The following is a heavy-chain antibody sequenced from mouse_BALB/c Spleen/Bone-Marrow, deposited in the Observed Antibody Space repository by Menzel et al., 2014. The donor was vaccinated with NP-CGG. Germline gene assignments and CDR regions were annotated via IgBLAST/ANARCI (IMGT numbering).Heavy chain of an antibody. D-gene: IGHD2-4*01. Sequence: EVQGVESGGGLVKPGGSLKLSCAASGFTFSSYAMSWVRQTPEKGLEWVASISSGGSTYYPDSVKGRFTISRDNARNILYLQMSSLRSEDTAMYYCARVVYYDYDVWFAYWGQGTLVTVSA. CDR2: ISSGGST. J-gene: IGHJ3*01. V-gene: IGHV5-6-5*01. CDR3: ARVVYYDYDVWFAY. CDR1: GFTFSSYA.